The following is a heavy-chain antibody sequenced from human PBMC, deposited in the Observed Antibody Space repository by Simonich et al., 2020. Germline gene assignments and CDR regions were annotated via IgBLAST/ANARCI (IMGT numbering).Heavy chain of an antibody. D-gene: IGHD3-3*01. CDR1: GVTFRRYS. CDR2: ISSSSNYK. Sequence: EVQLVESGGGMVKPGGSLRLSCAAAGVTFRRYSMNWVRQAQRKGLEWFSSISSSSNYKYDAESVKGRFTISRDNAKNSLYLQMNSLRAEDTAVYYCARKRFLEWFFDYWGQGTLVTVSS. CDR3: ARKRFLEWFFDY. V-gene: IGHV3-21*01. J-gene: IGHJ4*02.